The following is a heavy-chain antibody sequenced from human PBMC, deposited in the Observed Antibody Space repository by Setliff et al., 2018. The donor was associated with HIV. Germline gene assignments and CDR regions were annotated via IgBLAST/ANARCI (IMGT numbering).Heavy chain of an antibody. CDR2: IRSKAYGGTT. Sequence: GGSLRLSCTASGFTFGDYAMSWVRQAPGKGLEWVGFIRSKAYGGTTEYAASVKGRFTISRDDSKSIAYLQMNSLKTEDTAVYYCATTSHGYSTGWGPDYWGQGTLVTVSS. CDR1: GFTFGDYA. D-gene: IGHD6-19*01. V-gene: IGHV3-49*04. J-gene: IGHJ4*02. CDR3: ATTSHGYSTGWGPDY.